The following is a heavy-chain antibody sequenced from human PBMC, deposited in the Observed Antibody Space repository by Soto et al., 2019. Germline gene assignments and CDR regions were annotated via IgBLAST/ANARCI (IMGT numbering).Heavy chain of an antibody. CDR2: ISYDGSNK. CDR3: AREIEDYGDYWYYCDY. D-gene: IGHD4-17*01. Sequence: QVQLVESGGGVVQPGRSLRLSCAASGFTFSSYAMHWVRQAPGKGLEWVAVISYDGSNKYYADSVKGRFTISRDNSKNTLYLQMNSLRAEDTAVYYCAREIEDYGDYWYYCDYWGQGTLVTVSS. CDR1: GFTFSSYA. V-gene: IGHV3-30-3*01. J-gene: IGHJ4*02.